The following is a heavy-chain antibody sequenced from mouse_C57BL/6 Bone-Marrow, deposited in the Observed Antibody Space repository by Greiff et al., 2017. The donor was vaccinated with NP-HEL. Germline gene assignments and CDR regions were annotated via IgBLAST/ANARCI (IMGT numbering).Heavy chain of an antibody. V-gene: IGHV14-4*01. CDR3: TTGGTTVPYFDY. CDR1: GFNITDDY. J-gene: IGHJ2*01. CDR2: IDPENGDT. Sequence: VQLQQSGAELVRPGASVKLSCTASGFNITDDYMHWVKQRPEQGLEWIGWIDPENGDTEYASKFQGKATITADTSSNTAYLQLSSLTSEDTAVYYCTTGGTTVPYFDYWGQGTTLTVSS. D-gene: IGHD1-1*01.